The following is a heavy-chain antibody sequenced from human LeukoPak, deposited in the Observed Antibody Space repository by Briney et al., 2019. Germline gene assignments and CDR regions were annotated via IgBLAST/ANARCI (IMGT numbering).Heavy chain of an antibody. CDR3: AKGPYYYYYMDV. CDR1: GFTFSSYG. V-gene: IGHV3-30*02. Sequence: GGSLRLSCAASGFTFSSYGMHWVRQAPGKGLEWVAFIRYDGSNKYYADSVKGRFTISRDNSKNTLYLQMNSLRAEDTAVYYCAKGPYYYYYMDVWGKGTTVTVSS. J-gene: IGHJ6*03. CDR2: IRYDGSNK.